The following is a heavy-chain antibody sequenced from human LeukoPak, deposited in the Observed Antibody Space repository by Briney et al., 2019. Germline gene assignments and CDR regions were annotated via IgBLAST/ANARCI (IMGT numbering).Heavy chain of an antibody. CDR3: ARDITVVSLASIGFDY. V-gene: IGHV1-18*01. D-gene: IGHD3-16*01. J-gene: IGHJ4*02. CDR2: ISSYNGKT. Sequence: ASVKVSCKASGYTFTSYGLSWVRQAPGQGVEWMGWISSYNGKTNYAQKFQGRLTMTTDTSTGTAYMELRSLTSDDTAVYYCARDITVVSLASIGFDYWSQGTVVTVSS. CDR1: GYTFTSYG.